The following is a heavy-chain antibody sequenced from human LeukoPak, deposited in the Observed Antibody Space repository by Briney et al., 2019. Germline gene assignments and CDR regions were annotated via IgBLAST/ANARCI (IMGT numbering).Heavy chain of an antibody. CDR1: GFTFSSYG. J-gene: IGHJ4*02. D-gene: IGHD3-10*01. Sequence: GGSLRLSCAASGFTFSSYGMHWVRQAPGKGREWVAVIWYDGSNKYYADSVKGRFTISRDNSKNTLYLQMNSLRAEDTAVYYCARDPRYGSGSYYFDYWGQGTLVTVSS. V-gene: IGHV3-33*01. CDR2: IWYDGSNK. CDR3: ARDPRYGSGSYYFDY.